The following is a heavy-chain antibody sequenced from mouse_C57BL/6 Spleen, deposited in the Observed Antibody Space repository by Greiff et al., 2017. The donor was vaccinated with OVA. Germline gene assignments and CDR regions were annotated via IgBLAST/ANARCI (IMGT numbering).Heavy chain of an antibody. CDR1: GFTFSSYG. CDR2: ISSGGSYT. J-gene: IGHJ2*01. Sequence: EVQVVESGGDLVKPGGSLKLSCAASGFTFSSYGMSWVRQTPDKSLEWVATISSGGSYTYYPDSVKGRFTISRDNAKNTLYLQMSSLKSEDTAMYYCARQYYGSSYFDYWGQGTTLTVSS. CDR3: ARQYYGSSYFDY. V-gene: IGHV5-6*01. D-gene: IGHD1-1*01.